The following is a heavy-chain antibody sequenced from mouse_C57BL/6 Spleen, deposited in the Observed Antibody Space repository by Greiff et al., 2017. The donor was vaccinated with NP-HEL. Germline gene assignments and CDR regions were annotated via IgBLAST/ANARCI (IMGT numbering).Heavy chain of an antibody. CDR2: IDPSDSYT. CDR1: GYTFTSYW. CDR3: ARDYYGSSFAWFAY. Sequence: QVQLQQPGAELVMPGASVKLSCKASGYTFTSYWMHWVKQRPGQGLEWIGEIDPSDSYTNSNQKFKGKSTLTVDKSSSTAYMQLSSLTSEDSAVYYCARDYYGSSFAWFAYWGQGTLVTVSA. D-gene: IGHD1-1*01. J-gene: IGHJ3*01. V-gene: IGHV1-69*01.